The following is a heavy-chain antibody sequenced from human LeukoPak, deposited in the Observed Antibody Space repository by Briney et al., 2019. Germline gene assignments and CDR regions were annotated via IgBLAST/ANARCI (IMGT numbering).Heavy chain of an antibody. J-gene: IGHJ4*02. CDR3: AKDLEQWPAVPEY. V-gene: IGHV3-30*02. Sequence: GGPLRLSCAASGFTFSSYWMTWVRQAPGKGLDWVAFIEKDGSNKYYADSVKGRFTVSRDNSKNRLYLQMNSLRPEETALYYCAKDLEQWPAVPEYWGQGTLVIVSS. CDR1: GFTFSSYW. CDR2: IEKDGSNK. D-gene: IGHD6-19*01.